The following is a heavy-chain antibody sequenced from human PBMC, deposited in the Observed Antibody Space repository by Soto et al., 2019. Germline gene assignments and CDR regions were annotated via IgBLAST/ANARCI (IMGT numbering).Heavy chain of an antibody. V-gene: IGHV5-51*01. CDR3: ARVLTGYYNPHLSGMDV. J-gene: IGHJ6*02. Sequence: PGESLKISCRGSGYSFTNYWIGWVRQMPGKGLEWMGIIYPGDSDTRYSPSFRGQVTISADKSIGTAYLQWSSLKASDTAMYYCARVLTGYYNPHLSGMDVWGQGTTVTVSS. D-gene: IGHD3-9*01. CDR2: IYPGDSDT. CDR1: GYSFTNYW.